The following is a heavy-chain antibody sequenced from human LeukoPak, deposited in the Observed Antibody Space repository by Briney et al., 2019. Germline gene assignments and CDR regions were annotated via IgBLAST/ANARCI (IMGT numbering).Heavy chain of an antibody. J-gene: IGHJ4*02. CDR3: AKFGTSGYYYDDY. Sequence: PGGSLRLSCAASGFTFSSYAMHWVRQAPGKGLEWVAVISYDGSNKYYADSVKGRFTISRDNSKDTLYLQMDSLRAEDTAVYYCAKFGTSGYYYDDYWGQGTLVTVSS. D-gene: IGHD3-22*01. V-gene: IGHV3-30-3*02. CDR2: ISYDGSNK. CDR1: GFTFSSYA.